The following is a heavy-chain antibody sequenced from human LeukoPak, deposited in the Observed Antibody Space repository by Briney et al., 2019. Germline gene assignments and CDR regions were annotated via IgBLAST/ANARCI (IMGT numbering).Heavy chain of an antibody. J-gene: IGHJ4*02. V-gene: IGHV3-48*04. D-gene: IGHD6-19*01. CDR3: ARDALVSWLVRPLDY. CDR1: GFPFSDYS. CDR2: IGISSGNT. Sequence: GGSLRLSCTASGFPFSDYSMNWVRQAPGKGLEWISYIGISSGNTKYADSVRGRFTISADNAKNSLYLQMNSLRVEDTAVYYCARDALVSWLVRPLDYWGQGTLVTVSS.